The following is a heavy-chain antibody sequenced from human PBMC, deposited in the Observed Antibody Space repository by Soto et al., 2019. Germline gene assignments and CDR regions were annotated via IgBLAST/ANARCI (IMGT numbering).Heavy chain of an antibody. CDR3: ARESLSSRYDSSGYSQVWFFDL. CDR1: GGYIRDGGYS. CDR2: IYQSGST. V-gene: IGHV4-30-2*01. D-gene: IGHD3-22*01. J-gene: IGHJ2*01. Sequence: SETQSLPCAVSGGYIRDGGYSWSWIRKPPGKGLEWIGYIYQSGSTYYNPSLKSRVTISVDWSKNQFALELSSVTAADTAVYYCARESLSSRYDSSGYSQVWFFDLWGRGTLVTGSS.